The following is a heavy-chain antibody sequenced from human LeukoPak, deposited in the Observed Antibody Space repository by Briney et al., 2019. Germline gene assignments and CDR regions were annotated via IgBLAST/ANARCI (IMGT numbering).Heavy chain of an antibody. Sequence: PGRSLRLSCAASGFTFSSYWMHWVRQAPGKGLVWVSRINTDGSSTSYADSVKGRFTISRDNAKNTLYLQMNSLRAEDTAVYYCAREGRPPPYYDFWSGYYYYYYYYMDVWGKGTTVTVSS. J-gene: IGHJ6*03. CDR1: GFTFSSYW. CDR3: AREGRPPPYYDFWSGYYYYYYYYMDV. V-gene: IGHV3-74*01. D-gene: IGHD3-3*01. CDR2: INTDGSST.